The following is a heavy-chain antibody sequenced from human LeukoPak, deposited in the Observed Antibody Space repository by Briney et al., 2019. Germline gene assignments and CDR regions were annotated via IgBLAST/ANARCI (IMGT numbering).Heavy chain of an antibody. Sequence: GASVTVSCKASGYTFTSYGISWVRQAPGQGLEWMGWISAYNGNTNYAQKLQGRVTMTTDTSTSTAYMELRSLRSEDTAVYYCAREGALWFGELTNWFDPWGQGTLVTVSS. D-gene: IGHD3-10*01. V-gene: IGHV1-18*01. CDR1: GYTFTSYG. CDR2: ISAYNGNT. J-gene: IGHJ5*02. CDR3: AREGALWFGELTNWFDP.